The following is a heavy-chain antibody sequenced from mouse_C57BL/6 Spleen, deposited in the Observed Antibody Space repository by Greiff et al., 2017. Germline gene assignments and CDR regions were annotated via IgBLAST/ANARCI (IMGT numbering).Heavy chain of an antibody. Sequence: VQLQQSGTVLARPGASVKMSCKTSGYTFTSYWMHWVKQRPGQGLEWIGAISPGNSDTSYNQKFKGKAKLTAVTSASTAYMELSSLTNEDSAVYYCTRGAYYSNLYAMDYWGQGTSVTVSS. D-gene: IGHD2-5*01. J-gene: IGHJ4*01. CDR3: TRGAYYSNLYAMDY. V-gene: IGHV1-5*01. CDR1: GYTFTSYW. CDR2: ISPGNSDT.